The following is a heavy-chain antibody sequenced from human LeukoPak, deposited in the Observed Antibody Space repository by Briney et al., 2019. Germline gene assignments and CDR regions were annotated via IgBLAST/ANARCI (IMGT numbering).Heavy chain of an antibody. V-gene: IGHV5-51*01. CDR3: ASGLTTVVTPDY. Sequence: GESLKISCWASGYTFVDYWSGWVRQRPGKGLEWMGFIYPSDSDTRYSPSFQGQVTISADKSISTAYLQWSSLKASDTAMYYCASGLTTVVTPDYWGQGTLVTVSS. CDR1: GYTFVDYW. D-gene: IGHD4-23*01. J-gene: IGHJ4*02. CDR2: IYPSDSDT.